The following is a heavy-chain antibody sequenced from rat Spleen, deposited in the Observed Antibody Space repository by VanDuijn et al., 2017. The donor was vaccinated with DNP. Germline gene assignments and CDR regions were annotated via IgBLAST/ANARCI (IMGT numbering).Heavy chain of an antibody. CDR2: ISYDGSST. D-gene: IGHD1-1*01. CDR1: GFTFSDYN. Sequence: EVQLVESGGGLVQPGRSLKLSCAASGFTFSDYNMAWVRQAPKKGLEWVATISYDGSSTYYRDSVKGRFTISRDNAKSTLYLQMDSLRSEDTATYYCARHSYYSRSYFDYWGQGVMVTVSS. V-gene: IGHV5-7*01. J-gene: IGHJ2*01. CDR3: ARHSYYSRSYFDY.